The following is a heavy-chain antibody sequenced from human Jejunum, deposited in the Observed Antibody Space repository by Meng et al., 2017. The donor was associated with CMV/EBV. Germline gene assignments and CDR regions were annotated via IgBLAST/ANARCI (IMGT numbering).Heavy chain of an antibody. CDR2: MYRSGTT. D-gene: IGHD3-10*01. J-gene: IGHJ4*02. CDR3: ARGSGGMTAFDS. CDR1: GYSINNGDYY. V-gene: IGHV4-31*03. Sequence: TVTGYSINNGDYYWSWIRQHPGKGLEWIGYMYRSGTTYHNPSLRGRFVISIDTSKNQFSLNVNSMTAADTAVYYCARGSGGMTAFDSWGQGTLVTVSS.